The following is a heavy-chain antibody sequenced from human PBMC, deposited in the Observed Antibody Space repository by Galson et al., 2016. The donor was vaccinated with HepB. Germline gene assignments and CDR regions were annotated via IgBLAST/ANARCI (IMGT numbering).Heavy chain of an antibody. CDR2: INTNTGNP. V-gene: IGHV7-4-1*02. CDR3: ARDRAAAGPFDGMDV. J-gene: IGHJ6*02. D-gene: IGHD6-13*01. CDR1: GYTFSNYA. Sequence: SVKVSCKASGYTFSNYAMNWVRQAPGQGLEWMGWINTNTGNPTYAQGFTGRFVFSLDTSVSTAYLQISSLKAEATAVYYCARDRAAAGPFDGMDVWGQGTLVTVSS.